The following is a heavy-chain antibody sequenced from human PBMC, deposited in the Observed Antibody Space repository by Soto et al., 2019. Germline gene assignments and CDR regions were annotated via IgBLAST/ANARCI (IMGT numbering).Heavy chain of an antibody. V-gene: IGHV3-33*01. CDR2: IWYDGTVK. CDR1: GFTFMSYG. J-gene: IGHJ4*02. CDR3: ARADCGGQCACDF. D-gene: IGHD2-21*01. Sequence: WGSLRLSCAASGFTFMSYGIHFFRQSRGKGLEWVAGIWYDGTVKNYADSVKGRFSISRDNSQNTVYLQMNTLRAEDTAVYYCARADCGGQCACDFWGQGTLVTVSS.